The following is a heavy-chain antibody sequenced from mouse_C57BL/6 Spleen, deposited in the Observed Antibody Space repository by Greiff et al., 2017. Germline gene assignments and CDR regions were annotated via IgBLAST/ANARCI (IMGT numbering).Heavy chain of an antibody. J-gene: IGHJ4*01. CDR1: GYTFTSYG. Sequence: QVQLKESGAELARPGASVKLSCKASGYTFTSYGISWVKQRTGQGLEWIGEIYPRSGNTYYNEKFKGKATLTADKSSSTAYMELRSLTSEDSAVYFCARSHEGYYAMDYWGQGTSVTVSS. V-gene: IGHV1-81*01. CDR2: IYPRSGNT. CDR3: ARSHEGYYAMDY.